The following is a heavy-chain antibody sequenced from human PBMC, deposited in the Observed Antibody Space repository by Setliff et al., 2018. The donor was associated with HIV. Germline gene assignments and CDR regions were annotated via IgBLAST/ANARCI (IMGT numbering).Heavy chain of an antibody. V-gene: IGHV1-69*10. CDR2: IIPMLGIT. CDR3: ATRGRDLGFDY. CDR1: GGIFNTYG. Sequence: SVKVSCKASGGIFNTYGMNWVRQAPGQGLECMGGIIPMLGITNYAQRFQGRLTITADEYTGTAYMELSSLRSEDTAVYYCATRGRDLGFDYWGQGTLVTVSS. J-gene: IGHJ4*02. D-gene: IGHD1-1*01.